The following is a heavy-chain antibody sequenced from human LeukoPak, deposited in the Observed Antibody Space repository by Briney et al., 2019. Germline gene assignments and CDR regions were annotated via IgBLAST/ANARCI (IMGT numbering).Heavy chain of an antibody. D-gene: IGHD2-15*01. Sequence: PSQTLSLTCTVSGSSISSGGYYWSWIRQHPGKGLEWIGYIYYSGHTYYNPSLKSRVTISVDTSKNQLSLKLSSVTAAATAVYYCAREEGGRFDYWGQGTLVSVSS. J-gene: IGHJ4*02. CDR1: GSSISSGGYY. CDR3: AREEGGRFDY. CDR2: IYYSGHT. V-gene: IGHV4-31*03.